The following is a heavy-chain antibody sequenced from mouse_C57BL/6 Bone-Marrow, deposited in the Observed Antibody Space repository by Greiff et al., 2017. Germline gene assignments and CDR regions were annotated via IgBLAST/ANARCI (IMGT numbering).Heavy chain of an antibody. CDR1: GFSFNTYA. J-gene: IGHJ4*01. Sequence: EVQRVESGGGLVQPKGSLKLSCAASGFSFNTYAMNWVRQAPGKGLEWVARIRSKSNNYATYYADSVKDRFTISRDDSESMLYLQMNNLKTEDTAMYYCVVTGTGDYAMDYWGQGTSVTVSS. CDR2: IRSKSNNYAT. D-gene: IGHD4-1*01. V-gene: IGHV10-1*01. CDR3: VVTGTGDYAMDY.